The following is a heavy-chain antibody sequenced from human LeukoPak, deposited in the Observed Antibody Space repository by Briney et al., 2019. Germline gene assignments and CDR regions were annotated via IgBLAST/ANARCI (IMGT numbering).Heavy chain of an antibody. CDR3: AKGYSSGWYYFDY. J-gene: IGHJ4*02. V-gene: IGHV3-7*03. Sequence: GGSLRLSCAASGFTFSNYWMSWVRQAPGKGREGGANIKEDGSENYYVDSVKGRFTISRDNAKNSLSLQVNSLRAEDTAVYYCAKGYSSGWYYFDYWGQGTLVTVSS. D-gene: IGHD6-19*01. CDR1: GFTFSNYW. CDR2: IKEDGSEN.